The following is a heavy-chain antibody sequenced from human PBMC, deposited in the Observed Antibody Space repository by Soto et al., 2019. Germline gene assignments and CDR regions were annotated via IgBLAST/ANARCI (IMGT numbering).Heavy chain of an antibody. D-gene: IGHD3-3*01. CDR1: GFVFSSYA. J-gene: IGHJ4*02. Sequence: PGGSLRLSCAASGFVFSSYAMSWVRQTPGKGLEWVSGTSSSGGSTYYADSVKGRFTISRDNSKNTLYVQMDSLRAEDTAIYYCAKDIDYDFWSGFPFDYWGQGVLVTVSS. CDR3: AKDIDYDFWSGFPFDY. CDR2: TSSSGGST. V-gene: IGHV3-23*01.